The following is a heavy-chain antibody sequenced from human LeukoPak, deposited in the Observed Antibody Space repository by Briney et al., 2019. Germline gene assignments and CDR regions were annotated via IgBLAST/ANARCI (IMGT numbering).Heavy chain of an antibody. D-gene: IGHD5-12*01. CDR2: IASDGST. CDR3: AKATVGGYED. V-gene: IGHV3-53*01. J-gene: IGHJ4*02. Sequence: PGGSLRLSCAASGITVSSNYMSWVRQAPGKGLEWVSVIASDGSTKYADSVKGRFAISRDNSNNTLYLQMNSLRAEDTGVYYCAKATVGGYEDWGQGTLVTVSS. CDR1: GITVSSNY.